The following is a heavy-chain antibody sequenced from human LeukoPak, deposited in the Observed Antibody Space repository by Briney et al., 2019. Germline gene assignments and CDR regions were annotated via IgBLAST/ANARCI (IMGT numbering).Heavy chain of an antibody. V-gene: IGHV3-30*04. J-gene: IGHJ5*02. Sequence: GGSLRLSCAASRFTFSSYAMHWVRQAPGKGLEWVAVISYDGTNKYYADSVKGRFTISRDNSKNTLYLQMHSLRAEDTAVYYCARARGYYDSGSSNWFDPWGQGTLVTVSS. D-gene: IGHD3-10*01. CDR3: ARARGYYDSGSSNWFDP. CDR1: RFTFSSYA. CDR2: ISYDGTNK.